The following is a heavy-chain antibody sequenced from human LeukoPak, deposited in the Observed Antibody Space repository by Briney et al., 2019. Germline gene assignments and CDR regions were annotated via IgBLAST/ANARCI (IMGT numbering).Heavy chain of an antibody. CDR1: GFVFSRYG. CDR3: ARVVYDFWSGYGY. D-gene: IGHD3-3*01. V-gene: IGHV3-33*01. CDR2: IWYDGNNR. Sequence: GGSLRLSCAASGFVFSRYGMHWVRQAPGKGLEWVAVIWYDGNNRYYADSVKGRFTISRDNSKNTLYLQMNSLRAEDTAVYYCARVVYDFWSGYGYWGQGTLLTVSS. J-gene: IGHJ4*02.